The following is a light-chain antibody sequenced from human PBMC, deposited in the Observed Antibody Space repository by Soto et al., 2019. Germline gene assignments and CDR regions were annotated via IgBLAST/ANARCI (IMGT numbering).Light chain of an antibody. CDR3: QYCAISAGT. CDR1: QSVRHTY. Sequence: IVLTQSPATLSLSPGERATLSGRASQSVRHTYLAWDQQKPGQAPSILIYGASNRATGVPDRFSGSGSGTDFALTISRLEPEDFALYYCQYCAISAGTFGQGTKVDIK. J-gene: IGKJ1*01. CDR2: GAS. V-gene: IGKV3-20*01.